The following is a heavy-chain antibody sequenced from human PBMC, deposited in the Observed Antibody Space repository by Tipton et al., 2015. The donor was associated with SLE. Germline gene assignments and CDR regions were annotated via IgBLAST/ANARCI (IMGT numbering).Heavy chain of an antibody. J-gene: IGHJ4*02. D-gene: IGHD3-10*01. CDR1: GGSITSSSYY. CDR2: IYYSGST. V-gene: IGHV4-39*07. CDR3: ARVYYYGSGSYSLDY. Sequence: TLSLTCTVSGGSITSSSYYWGWIRQPPGKGLEWIGSIYYSGSTYYNPSLKSRVTMSVDTSKNQFSLKLSSVTAADTAVYYCARVYYYGSGSYSLDYWGPGTRVTVSS.